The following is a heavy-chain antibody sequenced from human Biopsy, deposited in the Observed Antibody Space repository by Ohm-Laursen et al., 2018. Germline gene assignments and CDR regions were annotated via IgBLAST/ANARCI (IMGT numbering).Heavy chain of an antibody. CDR2: IYYSGST. D-gene: IGHD2/OR15-2a*01. CDR3: ARATNSTGWPYYYFYGMDV. Sequence: SETLSLTCTVSGGSINSDYWSWNPQTPGKGLVWIVYIYYSGSTNYNPSLKRRVTISVDTSKNQFSLRLNSVTAADTSVYYCARATNSTGWPYYYFYGMDVWGQGATVTVSS. CDR1: GGSINSDY. J-gene: IGHJ6*02. V-gene: IGHV4-59*01.